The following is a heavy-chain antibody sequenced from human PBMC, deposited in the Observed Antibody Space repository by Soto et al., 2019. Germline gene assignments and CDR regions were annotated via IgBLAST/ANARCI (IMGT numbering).Heavy chain of an antibody. CDR1: GGPISSGGYF. CDR2: ISYSGST. J-gene: IGHJ5*02. D-gene: IGHD2-2*01. Sequence: TRSRPCSVSGGPISSGGYFWSWIRQHPGKGLEWIGYISYSGSTYYNPSLKSRLTISVDTSKNQFSLQLRSVTAADTALYHCARYLNTAGWFDPWGQGTLVTVSS. V-gene: IGHV4-31*03. CDR3: ARYLNTAGWFDP.